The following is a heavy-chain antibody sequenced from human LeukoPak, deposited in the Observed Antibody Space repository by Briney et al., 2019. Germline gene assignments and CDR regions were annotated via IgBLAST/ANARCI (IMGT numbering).Heavy chain of an antibody. CDR3: ARDRDRLNNFDY. J-gene: IGHJ4*02. CDR2: ISSSSSYT. Sequence: GGSLRLSCAASGFTFSDYYMSWIRQAPGKGLAWVSYISSSSSYTNYPDSVKGRFNISRDNAKNSLYLQMNSLRAEDTAVYYCARDRDRLNNFDYWGQGTLVTVSS. CDR1: GFTFSDYY. V-gene: IGHV3-11*06. D-gene: IGHD1-14*01.